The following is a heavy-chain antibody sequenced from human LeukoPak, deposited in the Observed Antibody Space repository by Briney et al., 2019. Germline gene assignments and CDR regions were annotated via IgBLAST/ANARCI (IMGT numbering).Heavy chain of an antibody. Sequence: GGSLRLSCAASGFTFSEYYMSWIRQAPGKGLEWVSYISSSSSYTNYADSVKGRFTISRDNAKNSLYLQMNSLRAEGTAVYYCARDLSGSYYFDYWGQGTLVTVSS. CDR2: ISSSSSYT. J-gene: IGHJ4*02. CDR3: ARDLSGSYYFDY. D-gene: IGHD1-26*01. CDR1: GFTFSEYY. V-gene: IGHV3-11*05.